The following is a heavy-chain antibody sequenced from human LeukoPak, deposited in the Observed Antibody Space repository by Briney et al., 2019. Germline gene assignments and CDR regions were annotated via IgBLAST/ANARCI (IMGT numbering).Heavy chain of an antibody. D-gene: IGHD2-2*01. CDR3: ARGDFCSSTNCYLRPMDV. V-gene: IGHV4-59*01. CDR2: IYYSGST. J-gene: IGHJ6*03. CDR1: GGSISDYY. Sequence: SETLSLTCTVSGGSISDYYWNWTRQPPGKGLEWIGYIYYSGSTTYNPSLKSRLIMSVDTAKNQFSLKLRSVTAADTAVYYCARGDFCSSTNCYLRPMDVWGKGTTVTVSS.